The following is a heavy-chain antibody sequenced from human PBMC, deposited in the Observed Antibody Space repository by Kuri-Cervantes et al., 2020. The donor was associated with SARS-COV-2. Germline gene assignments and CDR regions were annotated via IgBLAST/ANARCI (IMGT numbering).Heavy chain of an antibody. D-gene: IGHD1-1*01. V-gene: IGHV3-11*01. CDR2: ISSSGSTI. Sequence: GGSLRLSCAASGFTFSDYYMSWIRQAPGKGLEWVSYISSSGSTIYYADSVKGRFTISRDNSKNTLYLRMNSLRAEDTAVYYCAKAQTGRSPDAFDIWGQGTMVTVSS. CDR3: AKAQTGRSPDAFDI. CDR1: GFTFSDYY. J-gene: IGHJ3*02.